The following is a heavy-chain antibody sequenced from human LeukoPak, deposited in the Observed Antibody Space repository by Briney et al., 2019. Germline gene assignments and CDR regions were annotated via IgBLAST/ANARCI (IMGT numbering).Heavy chain of an antibody. CDR1: GGSISSYY. D-gene: IGHD4-17*01. CDR2: IYYSGST. CDR3: ARGETTAYLPFDY. J-gene: IGHJ4*02. Sequence: PSETLSLTCTVSGGSISSYYWSWIRQPPGKGLEWIGYIYYSGSTYYNPSLKSRVTISVDTSKNQFSLKLSSVTAADTAVYYCARGETTAYLPFDYWGQGTLVTVSS. V-gene: IGHV4-59*08.